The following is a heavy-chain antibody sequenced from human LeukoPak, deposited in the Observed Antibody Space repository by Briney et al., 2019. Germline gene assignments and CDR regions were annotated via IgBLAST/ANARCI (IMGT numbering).Heavy chain of an antibody. CDR2: IRYDGSNK. D-gene: IGHD4-17*01. Sequence: GSLRLSCAASRFTFSSYGMHWVRQAPGKGLEWVAFIRYDGSNKYYADSVKGRFTISRDNSKNTLYVQMNSLRAEDTAVYYCAKEIWPTVTTPGWTYFDYWGQGTLVTVSS. CDR3: AKEIWPTVTTPGWTYFDY. J-gene: IGHJ4*02. CDR1: RFTFSSYG. V-gene: IGHV3-30*02.